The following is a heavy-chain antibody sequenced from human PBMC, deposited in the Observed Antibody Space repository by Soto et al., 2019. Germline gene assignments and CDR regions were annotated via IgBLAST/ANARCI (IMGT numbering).Heavy chain of an antibody. CDR1: GFTFSSYA. D-gene: IGHD2-15*01. V-gene: IGHV3-30-3*01. CDR2: ISYDGSNK. Sequence: QVQLVESGGGVVQPGRSLRLSCAASGFTFSSYAMHWVRQAPGKGLEWVAVISYDGSNKYYADSVKGRFIISRDNSKNTLYLQMNSLRAEDTAVYYCARGEVYCSGGSCYSREDYWGQGTLVTVSS. J-gene: IGHJ4*02. CDR3: ARGEVYCSGGSCYSREDY.